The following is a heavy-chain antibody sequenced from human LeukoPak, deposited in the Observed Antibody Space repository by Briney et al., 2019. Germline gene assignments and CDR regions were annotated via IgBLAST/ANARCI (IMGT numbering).Heavy chain of an antibody. CDR3: ARREWDRGAMDV. Sequence: PSETLSLTCAVSGGSISSSNWWSWVRQPPGKGLEWIGEIYHSGSTNYNPSLKSRVTISVDKSKNQFSLKLTSVTAADTAVYFCARREWDRGAMDVWGQGTTVTVSS. CDR2: IYHSGST. J-gene: IGHJ6*02. V-gene: IGHV4-4*02. D-gene: IGHD1-14*01. CDR1: GGSISSSNW.